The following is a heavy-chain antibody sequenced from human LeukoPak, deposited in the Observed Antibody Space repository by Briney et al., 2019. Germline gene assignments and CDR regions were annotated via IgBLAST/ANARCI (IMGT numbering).Heavy chain of an antibody. J-gene: IGHJ5*02. CDR1: GYTLTELS. V-gene: IGHV1-24*01. CDR3: ATLSVERLSIADYGDYNFRGGPAWFDP. D-gene: IGHD4-17*01. CDR2: FDPEDGET. Sequence: ASVKVSYKVSGYTLTELSMHWVRQAPGKGLEWMGGFDPEDGETIYAQKFQGRVTMTEDTSTDTAYMELSSLRSEDTAVYYCATLSVERLSIADYGDYNFRGGPAWFDPWGQGTLVTVSS.